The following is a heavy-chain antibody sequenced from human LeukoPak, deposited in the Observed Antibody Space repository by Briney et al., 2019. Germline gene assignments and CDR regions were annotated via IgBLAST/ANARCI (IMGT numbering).Heavy chain of an antibody. CDR3: ANDVDTAMGLRFDY. D-gene: IGHD5-18*01. Sequence: ASVKVSCKASGGTFISYAISWVRQAPGQGLEWMGGIIPIFGTANYAQKFQGRVTITADESTSTAYMELSSLRSEDTAVYYCANDVDTAMGLRFDYWGQGTLVTVSS. V-gene: IGHV1-69*13. CDR2: IIPIFGTA. CDR1: GGTFISYA. J-gene: IGHJ4*02.